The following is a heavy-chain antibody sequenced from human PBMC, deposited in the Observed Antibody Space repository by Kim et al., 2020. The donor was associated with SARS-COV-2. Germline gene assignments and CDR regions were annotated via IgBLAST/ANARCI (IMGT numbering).Heavy chain of an antibody. CDR1: GYSFTNYW. Sequence: GESLKISCQDSGYSFTNYWIAWVRQMPGKGLEWMGIIYPGDSDTRYIPSFQGQVTISADKSITTAYLKWGSLKASDTAVYYCARHGDSLATTGTDAFDVWGQGTMVIVSS. V-gene: IGHV5-51*01. CDR3: ARHGDSLATTGTDAFDV. J-gene: IGHJ3*01. D-gene: IGHD6-13*01. CDR2: IYPGDSDT.